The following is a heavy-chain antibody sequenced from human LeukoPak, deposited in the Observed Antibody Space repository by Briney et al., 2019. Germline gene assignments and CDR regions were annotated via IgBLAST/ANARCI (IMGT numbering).Heavy chain of an antibody. Sequence: PGRSLRLSCAASGFTFSSYGMHGVRQAPGKGLEGVAVISYDGSNKYYADSVKGRFNISRDNSKNTLYLQMNSLRAEDTAVYYCAKGGYSSSWEFDYWGQGTLVTVSS. CDR1: GFTFSSYG. D-gene: IGHD6-13*01. J-gene: IGHJ4*02. CDR2: ISYDGSNK. CDR3: AKGGYSSSWEFDY. V-gene: IGHV3-30*18.